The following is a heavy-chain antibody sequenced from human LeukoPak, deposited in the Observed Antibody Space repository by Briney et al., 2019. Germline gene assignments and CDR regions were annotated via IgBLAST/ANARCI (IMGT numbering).Heavy chain of an antibody. CDR1: GGTFSSYA. CDR2: IIPIFGTA. Sequence: GASVKVSCKASGGTFSSYAISWVRQAPGQGLEWMEGIIPIFGTANYAQKFQGRVTITADESTSTAYMELSSLRSEDTAVYYCASSTRQYYDSSGYAFDIWGQGTMVTVSS. CDR3: ASSTRQYYDSSGYAFDI. V-gene: IGHV1-69*13. D-gene: IGHD3-22*01. J-gene: IGHJ3*02.